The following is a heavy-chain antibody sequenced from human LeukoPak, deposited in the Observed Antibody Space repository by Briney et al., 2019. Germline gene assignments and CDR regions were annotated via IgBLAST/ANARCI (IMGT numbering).Heavy chain of an antibody. J-gene: IGHJ5*02. D-gene: IGHD4-23*01. CDR2: INHSGSP. Sequence: SETLSLTCAVYGGSFSGYYWSWIRQPPGKGLEWIGEINHSGSPNYTPSLKSRVTISVDTSKNQFSLKLSSVTAADTAVYYCARPGVTPGTNWFDPWGQGTLVTVSS. V-gene: IGHV4-34*01. CDR3: ARPGVTPGTNWFDP. CDR1: GGSFSGYY.